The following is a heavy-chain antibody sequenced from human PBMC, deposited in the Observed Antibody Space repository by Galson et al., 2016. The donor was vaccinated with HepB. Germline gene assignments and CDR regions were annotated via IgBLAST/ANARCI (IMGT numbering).Heavy chain of an antibody. V-gene: IGHV3-7*01. D-gene: IGHD1-1*01. J-gene: IGHJ4*02. CDR1: GFTFSHYW. Sequence: SLRLSCAASGFTFSHYWMSWVRQAPGKGLEWVANIQQHGGQKYYVDSVKGRFTISRDNAKNSLYLQMNSLRAEDTAVYYRAREEEVQLYFGSWGQGTLVTVSS. CDR2: IQQHGGQK. CDR3: AREEEVQLYFGS.